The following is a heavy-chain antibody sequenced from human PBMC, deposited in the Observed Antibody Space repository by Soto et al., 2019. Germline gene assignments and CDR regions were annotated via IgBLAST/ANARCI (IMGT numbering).Heavy chain of an antibody. CDR3: STDRD. CDR1: GITFRNAR. Sequence: EVQLVESGGSLVKPGESLRLSCAASGITFRNARMNWVRKAPGKGLEWVGRIKSRIDGGTTDYAAAVKGRFTISRDDSKSMVYLQMDSLKTEDTALYYCSTDRDWGQGTLVTVSS. CDR2: IKSRIDGGTT. J-gene: IGHJ4*02. V-gene: IGHV3-15*01.